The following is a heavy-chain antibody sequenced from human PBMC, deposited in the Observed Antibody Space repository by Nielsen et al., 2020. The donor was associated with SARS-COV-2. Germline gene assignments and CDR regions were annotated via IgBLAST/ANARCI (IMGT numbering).Heavy chain of an antibody. J-gene: IGHJ6*02. D-gene: IGHD6-13*01. CDR1: GYTFTSYG. CDR2: ISAYNGNT. CDR3: ARGSSWSNGMDV. Sequence: ASVKVSCKASGYTFTSYGISWVRQAPGQGLEWMGWISAYNGNTKYSQKFQGRVTITRDTSASTAYMELSSLRSEDTAVYYCARGSSWSNGMDVWGQGTTVTVSS. V-gene: IGHV1-18*01.